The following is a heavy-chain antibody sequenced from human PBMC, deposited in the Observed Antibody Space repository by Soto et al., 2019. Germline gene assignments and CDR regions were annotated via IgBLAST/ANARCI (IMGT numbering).Heavy chain of an antibody. CDR1: GFTFDDYA. CDR2: ISWNSGSI. Sequence: PGGSLRLSCAASGFTFDDYAMHWVRQAPGKGLEWVSGISWNSGSIGYADSVKGRFTISRDNAKNFLYLQMNSLRAEDTALYYCAKDMESDIAVAGPHYWGQGTLVTVSS. V-gene: IGHV3-9*01. J-gene: IGHJ4*02. CDR3: AKDMESDIAVAGPHY. D-gene: IGHD6-19*01.